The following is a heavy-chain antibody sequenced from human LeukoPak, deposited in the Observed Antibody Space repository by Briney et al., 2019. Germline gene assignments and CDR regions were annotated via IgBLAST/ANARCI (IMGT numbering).Heavy chain of an antibody. CDR3: ARDSGTTGEVKFDP. D-gene: IGHD3-10*01. CDR2: IKQDGSEK. V-gene: IGHV3-7*01. CDR1: GFTFSSYW. Sequence: GGSLRLSCAASGFTFSSYWVSWVRQAPGKGLEWVANIKQDGSEKYYVDSVKGRFTISRDNAKNSLYLQMNSLRAEDTAVYYCARDSGTTGEVKFDPWGQGTLVTVSS. J-gene: IGHJ5*02.